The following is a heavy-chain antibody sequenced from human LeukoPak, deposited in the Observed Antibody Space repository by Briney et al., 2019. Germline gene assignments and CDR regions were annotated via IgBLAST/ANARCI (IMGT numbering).Heavy chain of an antibody. D-gene: IGHD4-23*01. CDR3: ARESNDYGGKLIDY. J-gene: IGHJ4*02. CDR2: ISSSAGII. V-gene: IGHV3-11*04. CDR1: GFTFRNVY. Sequence: GGSLRLSCAASGFTFRNVYMSWVRQAPGKGLEWVSYISSSAGIIYYADSVRGRFTISRDNAKNSLYLQMNSLRAEDTAVYYCARESNDYGGKLIDYWGQGTLVTVSS.